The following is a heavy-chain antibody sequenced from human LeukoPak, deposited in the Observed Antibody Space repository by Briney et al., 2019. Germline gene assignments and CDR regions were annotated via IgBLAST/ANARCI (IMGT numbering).Heavy chain of an antibody. J-gene: IGHJ4*02. D-gene: IGHD2-2*01. Sequence: ASVKVSCKASGYTFTGYYMHWVRQAPGQGLEWMGWINPNSGGTNYAQKFQGRVTMTRDTSISTAYMELSRLRSDDTAVYYCARWGIVVVPAAYPFDYWGQGTLVTVSS. CDR2: INPNSGGT. CDR1: GYTFTGYY. V-gene: IGHV1-2*02. CDR3: ARWGIVVVPAAYPFDY.